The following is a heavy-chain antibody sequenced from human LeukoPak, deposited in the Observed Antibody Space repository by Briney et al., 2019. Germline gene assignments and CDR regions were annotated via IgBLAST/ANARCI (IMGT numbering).Heavy chain of an antibody. CDR2: ISHSGITI. D-gene: IGHD3-22*01. CDR3: ARRTYNDYDKGTFYFDY. Sequence: GGSLRLSCAASGFSFSDYYMTWIRQAPGKGLEWVSSISHSGITIYQADSVRGRFTVSRDNTKKSVYLQMNSLRAEDTAVYYCARRTYNDYDKGTFYFDYWGQGSLVTVSS. CDR1: GFSFSDYY. V-gene: IGHV3-11*01. J-gene: IGHJ4*02.